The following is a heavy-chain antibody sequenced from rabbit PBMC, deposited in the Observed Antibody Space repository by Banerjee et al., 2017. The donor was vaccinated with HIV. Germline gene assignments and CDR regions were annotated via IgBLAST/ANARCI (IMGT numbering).Heavy chain of an antibody. CDR2: IYTGSST. V-gene: IGHV1S45*01. J-gene: IGHJ3*01. Sequence: QEQLVESGGGLVKPEGSLTLTCTASGFSFSSSYQMCWVRQAPGKGLEWIGCIYTGSSTYYASWAKGRFTVSKTSSTTVTLQMTSLTDADTATYFCARDQAYASSSGYWDIRLDLWGQGTLVTVS. CDR1: GFSFSSSYQ. D-gene: IGHD1-1*01. CDR3: ARDQAYASSSGYWDIRLDL.